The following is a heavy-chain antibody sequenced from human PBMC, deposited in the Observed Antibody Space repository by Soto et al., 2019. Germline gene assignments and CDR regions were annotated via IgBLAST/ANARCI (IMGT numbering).Heavy chain of an antibody. CDR3: ARGAQGPYYDFWSGYYTGTHYYYMDV. D-gene: IGHD3-3*01. V-gene: IGHV4-59*01. J-gene: IGHJ6*03. CDR2: IYYSGST. Sequence: PSETLSLTCTVSGGSISSYYWSWIRQPPGKGLEWIGYIYYSGSTNYNPSLKSRVTISVDTSKNQFSLKLSSVTAADTAVYYCARGAQGPYYDFWSGYYTGTHYYYMDVWGKGTRVTVAS. CDR1: GGSISSYY.